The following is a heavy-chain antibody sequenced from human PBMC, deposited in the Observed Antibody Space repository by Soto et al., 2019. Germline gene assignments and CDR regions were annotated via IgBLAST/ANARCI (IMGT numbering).Heavy chain of an antibody. V-gene: IGHV4-4*02. CDR2: SHYSGNT. CDR3: ARHPGYYDILTGYTTYYFDS. D-gene: IGHD3-9*01. J-gene: IGHJ4*02. CDR1: GVSISSHDW. Sequence: SETLSLTCAVSGVSISSHDWWTWVRQPPGKGLEWIGYSHYSGNTDYNSSLESRVTISLDTPKNQFSLKLSSVTAADTAVYYCARHPGYYDILTGYTTYYFDSWGQGILVTVSS.